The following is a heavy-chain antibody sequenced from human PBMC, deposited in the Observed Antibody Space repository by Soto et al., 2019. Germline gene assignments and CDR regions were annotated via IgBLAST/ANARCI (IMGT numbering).Heavy chain of an antibody. CDR1: RFTLRNYV. D-gene: IGHD4-4*01. J-gene: IGHJ4*02. V-gene: IGHV3-23*01. CDR3: AKDRQYPRDYFHY. CDR2: TGGSGDT. Sequence: EVQLLESGGGLVQPGGSLRLSCAASRFTLRNYVVNWVRQAPGKGLEWVSTTGGSGDTYYPDSVKGRFTISRDNSKNTVFLQMASLRAEDTAVYYCAKDRQYPRDYFHYWGQGTLGTVSS.